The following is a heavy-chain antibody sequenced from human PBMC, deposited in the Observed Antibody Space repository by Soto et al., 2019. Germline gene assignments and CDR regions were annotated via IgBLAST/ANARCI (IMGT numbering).Heavy chain of an antibody. V-gene: IGHV3-30*18. Sequence: PGGSLRLSCTVSGFTFNNSGMHWVRQAPGKGLEWVAVISDDGSGKYYADSVKGRVIISRDNSKNTLYLQMNSLRGEDTAVYYCAKGVSDILTGYHYDLDVWGQGTTVTVSS. CDR2: ISDDGSGK. CDR1: GFTFNNSG. J-gene: IGHJ6*02. D-gene: IGHD3-9*01. CDR3: AKGVSDILTGYHYDLDV.